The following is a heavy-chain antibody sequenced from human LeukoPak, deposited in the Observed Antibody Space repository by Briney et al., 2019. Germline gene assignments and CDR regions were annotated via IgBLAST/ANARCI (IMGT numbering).Heavy chain of an antibody. D-gene: IGHD2-15*01. CDR1: GYTFSSYA. J-gene: IGHJ5*02. CDR2: IIPIFGTA. Sequence: GASVKVSCKASGYTFSSYAISWVRQAPGQGLEWMGGIIPIFGTANYAQKFQGRVTITADESTSTAYMELSSLRSEDTAVYYCASQVVAGIIVVVDWGNWFDPWGQGTLVTVSS. CDR3: ASQVVAGIIVVVDWGNWFDP. V-gene: IGHV1-69*13.